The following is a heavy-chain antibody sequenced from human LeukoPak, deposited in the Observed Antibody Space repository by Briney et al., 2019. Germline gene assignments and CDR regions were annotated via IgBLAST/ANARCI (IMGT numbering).Heavy chain of an antibody. CDR1: GGSMSGDY. V-gene: IGHV4-59*01. CDR3: ARGRSARRWDLPHLDL. J-gene: IGHJ4*02. CDR2: IFYRGTT. D-gene: IGHD1-26*01. Sequence: SETLSLTCSVSGGSMSGDYWNWIRQPPGKTLEWIGYIFYRGTTNYNPSLKSRVTISIDTSKNQFSLTLTSVITVDTAIYYCARGRSARRWDLPHLDLWGRGTLVTVPS.